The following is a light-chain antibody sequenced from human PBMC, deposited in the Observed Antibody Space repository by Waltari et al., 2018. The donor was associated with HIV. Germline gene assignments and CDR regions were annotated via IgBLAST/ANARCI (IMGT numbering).Light chain of an antibody. CDR2: DVT. Sequence: QSALTQPRSVSGSPGQSATIACTGPSSDVGTYNYVTWYQQYPGKVPKLIIYDVTKRPSGVPHRFSGSKSGNTASLTISGLQADDETDYYCCSYAGNYTWVFGGGTKLTVL. J-gene: IGLJ3*02. CDR3: CSYAGNYTWV. V-gene: IGLV2-11*01. CDR1: SSDVGTYNY.